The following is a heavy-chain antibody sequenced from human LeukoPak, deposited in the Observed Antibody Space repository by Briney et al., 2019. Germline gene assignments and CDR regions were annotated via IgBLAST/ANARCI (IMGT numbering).Heavy chain of an antibody. Sequence: PGGSLRLSCAASGFTFSQYAIHWVRQAPGKGLEWVAVISYDGSNKYYADSVKGRFTISRDNSKNTLYLQMNSLRAEDTAVYYCAKGDYFDYWGQGTLVTVSS. CDR2: ISYDGSNK. V-gene: IGHV3-30*18. CDR1: GFTFSQYA. J-gene: IGHJ4*02. CDR3: AKGDYFDY.